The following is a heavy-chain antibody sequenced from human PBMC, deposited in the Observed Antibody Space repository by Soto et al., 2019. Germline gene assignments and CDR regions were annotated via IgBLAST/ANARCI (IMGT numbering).Heavy chain of an antibody. CDR2: IDPSGGIT. Sequence: ASVKVSCKASGYSFTNFHIHWVRQAPGQGLEWMGMIDPSGGITRDAQRLQGRTTMTRDASTSTVYMELRSLTSEDTAVYYCGRDVIGHDNYETIGYYFDHWGQGTLVTVSS. J-gene: IGHJ4*02. V-gene: IGHV1-46*01. D-gene: IGHD3-22*01. CDR1: GYSFTNFH. CDR3: GRDVIGHDNYETIGYYFDH.